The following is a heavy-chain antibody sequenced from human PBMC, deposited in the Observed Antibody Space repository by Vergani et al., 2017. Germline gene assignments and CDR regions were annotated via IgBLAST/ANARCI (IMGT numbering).Heavy chain of an antibody. J-gene: IGHJ5*02. D-gene: IGHD4-17*01. CDR1: GGSISSYY. V-gene: IGHV4-59*12. CDR2: IYYSGST. CDR3: ARDHQDGDLSP. Sequence: QVQLQESGPGLVKPSETLSLTCTVPGGSISSYYWSWIRQPPGKGLEWIGYIYYSGSTNYNPSLKSRVTISVDTSKNQFSLKLSSVTAADTAVYYCARDHQDGDLSPWGQGTLVTVSS.